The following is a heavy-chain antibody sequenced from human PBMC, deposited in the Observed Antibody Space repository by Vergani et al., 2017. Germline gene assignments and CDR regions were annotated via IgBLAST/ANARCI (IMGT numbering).Heavy chain of an antibody. J-gene: IGHJ5*02. CDR1: GAAIKDLY. Sequence: QVQLQESGPGLVKPSETLSLTCTVSGAAIKDLYWSWFRQPPGKGLEWIGYVYYTGSTTYNPSLKSRVTISVDTSNNQFSLRMTSLTAADTAIYYCARDRDLYCRSTTPCHNWFDPWGQGSLVTVSS. CDR2: VYYTGST. D-gene: IGHD2/OR15-2a*01. CDR3: ARDRDLYCRSTTPCHNWFDP. V-gene: IGHV4-59*01.